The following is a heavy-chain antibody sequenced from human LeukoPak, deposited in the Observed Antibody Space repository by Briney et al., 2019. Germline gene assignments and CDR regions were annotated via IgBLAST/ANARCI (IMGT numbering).Heavy chain of an antibody. CDR2: IYYSGST. CDR1: GGSISSYY. D-gene: IGHD3-10*01. V-gene: IGHV4-59*12. CDR3: ARGGDYYGSGIPFDF. J-gene: IGHJ4*02. Sequence: SETLSLTCTVSGGSISSYYWSWTRQPPGKGLEWIGYIYYSGSTNYNPSLKSRVTISVDTSKNQFSLKLSSVTAADTAVYYCARGGDYYGSGIPFDFWGQGALVTVSS.